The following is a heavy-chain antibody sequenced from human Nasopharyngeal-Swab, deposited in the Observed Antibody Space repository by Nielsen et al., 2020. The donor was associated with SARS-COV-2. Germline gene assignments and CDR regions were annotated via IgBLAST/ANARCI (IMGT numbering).Heavy chain of an antibody. CDR3: ARVGRTLTTGEKVYYYYYYMDV. CDR1: GYTFTSYY. Sequence: ASVKVSCKASGYTFTSYYMHWVRQAPGQGLEWMGIINPSGGSTSYAQKFQGRVTMTRDTSTSTVYMELSSLRSEDTAVYYCARVGRTLTTGEKVYYYYYYMDVWGKGTTVTVSS. D-gene: IGHD1-1*01. V-gene: IGHV1-46*01. J-gene: IGHJ6*03. CDR2: INPSGGST.